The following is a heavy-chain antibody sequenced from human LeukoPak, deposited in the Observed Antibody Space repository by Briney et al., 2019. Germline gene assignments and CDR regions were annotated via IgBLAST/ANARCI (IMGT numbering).Heavy chain of an antibody. J-gene: IGHJ4*02. CDR3: AREGLYGFDY. CDR1: GGSVSSGSYY. V-gene: IGHV4-61*01. CDR2: IYYSGST. Sequence: SETLSLTCTVSGGSVSSGSYYWSWIRQPPGKGLEWIGYIYYSGSTNYNPSLKSRVTISVDTSKNQFSLKLSSVTAADTAVYYCAREGLYGFDYWGQGTLVTVSS. D-gene: IGHD3-16*02.